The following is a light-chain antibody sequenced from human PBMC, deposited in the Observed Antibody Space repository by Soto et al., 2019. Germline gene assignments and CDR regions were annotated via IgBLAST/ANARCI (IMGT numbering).Light chain of an antibody. CDR3: QQYGSSSFT. Sequence: EIVLTQSPATLSLSPGEGATLSCRASHSVASTYLAWYQQKPGLAPRLIIYGASNRASGTPDRFSGGGYGTDFTLTISRLEPEDFAVYYCQQYGSSSFTFGQGTKLEIK. CDR1: HSVASTY. V-gene: IGKV3-20*01. J-gene: IGKJ2*01. CDR2: GAS.